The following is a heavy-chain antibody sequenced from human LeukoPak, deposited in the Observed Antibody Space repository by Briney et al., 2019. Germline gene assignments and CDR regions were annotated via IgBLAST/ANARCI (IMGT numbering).Heavy chain of an antibody. CDR3: AADSDFVWGTYRFDY. CDR1: GFTFTNSA. Sequence: SVKVSRKASGFTFTNSAMQWVRHPRGQRLEWIGWIVVGSGNTNYAQKFQERVTITRDMSTSTAYMELSSLRSEDTAVYYCAADSDFVWGTYRFDYWGQGTLVTVSS. J-gene: IGHJ4*02. V-gene: IGHV1-58*02. D-gene: IGHD3-16*02. CDR2: IVVGSGNT.